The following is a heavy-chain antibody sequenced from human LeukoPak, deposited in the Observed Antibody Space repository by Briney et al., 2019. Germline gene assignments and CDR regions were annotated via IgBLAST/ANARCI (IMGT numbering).Heavy chain of an antibody. V-gene: IGHV1-8*01. J-gene: IGHJ4*02. CDR2: MNPNSGNT. CDR1: GYTFTSYD. CDR3: ARGLLRVKYCRSTSCYRPFPFDY. D-gene: IGHD2-2*02. Sequence: ASVKVSCKASGYTFTSYDINWVRQATGQGLEWMGWMNPNSGNTGYAQKFQGRVTMTRNTSISTAYMELSSLRSEDTAVYYCARGLLRVKYCRSTSCYRPFPFDYWGQGTLVTVSS.